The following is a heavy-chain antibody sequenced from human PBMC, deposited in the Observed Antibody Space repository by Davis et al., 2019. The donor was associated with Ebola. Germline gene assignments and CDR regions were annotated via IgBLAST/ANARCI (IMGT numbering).Heavy chain of an antibody. CDR2: ISAYNGNT. J-gene: IGHJ4*02. D-gene: IGHD6-13*01. Sequence: AASVKVSCKASGGAFSSYGINWVRQATGQGLEWMGWISAYNGNTNYAQKLQGRVTMTTDTSTSTAYMELRSLRSDDTAVYYCARGDPIAEFDYWGQGTLVTVSS. CDR1: GGAFSSYG. CDR3: ARGDPIAEFDY. V-gene: IGHV1-18*01.